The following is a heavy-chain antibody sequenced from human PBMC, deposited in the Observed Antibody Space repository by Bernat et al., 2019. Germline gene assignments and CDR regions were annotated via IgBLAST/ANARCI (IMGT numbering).Heavy chain of an antibody. CDR1: GFTFSSYS. V-gene: IGHV3-21*01. J-gene: IGHJ4*02. CDR2: ISSSSSYI. Sequence: EVQLVESGGGLVKPGGSLRLSCAASGFTFSSYSMNWVRQAPGKGLEWVSSISSSSSYIYYADSVKGRFTISRDNAKNSLYLQMNSLRDEDTAVYYCARGPSTMVQGVISDYWGQGTLVTVSS. D-gene: IGHD3-10*01. CDR3: ARGPSTMVQGVISDY.